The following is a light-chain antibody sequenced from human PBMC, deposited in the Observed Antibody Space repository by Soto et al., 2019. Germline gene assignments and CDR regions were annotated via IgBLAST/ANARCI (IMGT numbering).Light chain of an antibody. CDR1: SSNIGATYD. Sequence: QSVLTQPPSVSGAPGQRVTISCAGSSSNIGATYDVHWYQQLPGTAPKLLIYGSTNRPSGVPDRFSGSKSGASASLAITGLQAEDEAHYYCAAWDNSLNAWVFGGGTKVTVL. V-gene: IGLV1-40*01. CDR3: AAWDNSLNAWV. CDR2: GST. J-gene: IGLJ3*02.